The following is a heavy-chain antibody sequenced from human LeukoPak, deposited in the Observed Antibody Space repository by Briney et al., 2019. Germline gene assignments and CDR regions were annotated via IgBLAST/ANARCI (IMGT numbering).Heavy chain of an antibody. V-gene: IGHV3-30*02. J-gene: IGHJ4*02. CDR2: IRFDGSNN. D-gene: IGHD3-10*01. CDR1: GFIFSDYG. CDR3: AKEWYVGSPPDY. Sequence: PGGSLRLSCGVSGFIFSDYGMHWVRQAPGKGLEWVASIRFDGSNNYYADSVKGRFTISRDNSRNTLYLQMNSLRPEDTGLYYCAKEWYVGSPPDYWGQGTQVTVSS.